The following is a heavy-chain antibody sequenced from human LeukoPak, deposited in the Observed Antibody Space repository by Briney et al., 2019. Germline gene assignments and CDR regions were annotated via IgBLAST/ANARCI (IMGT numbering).Heavy chain of an antibody. CDR2: IHTSGRT. CDR1: GGSISSGSYY. Sequence: SQTLSLTCTVSGGSISSGSYYWSWIRQPAGKGLEWIGRIHTSGRTNYNPSLKSRVTMSVDTSKNQFSLKLSSVTAADTAVYYCARELLSGDPSIGNWGQGTLVTVSS. D-gene: IGHD7-27*01. J-gene: IGHJ4*02. V-gene: IGHV4-61*02. CDR3: ARELLSGDPSIGN.